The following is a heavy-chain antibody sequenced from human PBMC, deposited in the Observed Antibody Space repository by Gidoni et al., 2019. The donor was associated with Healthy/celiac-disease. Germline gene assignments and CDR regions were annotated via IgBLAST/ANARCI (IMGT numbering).Heavy chain of an antibody. V-gene: IGHV3-33*01. CDR3: ARDGVWHSGYGGNTPHFDY. J-gene: IGHJ4*02. D-gene: IGHD2-15*01. CDR1: GFTFSSYG. CDR2: IWYDGSNK. Sequence: QVHLVASVGGVVQPGRSLRLSCAASGFTFSSYGMHWVRQAPGKGLEWGAVIWYDGSNKYYADSVKGRFTISRDNSKNTLYLQMNSLRAEDTAVYYCARDGVWHSGYGGNTPHFDYWGQGTLVTVSS.